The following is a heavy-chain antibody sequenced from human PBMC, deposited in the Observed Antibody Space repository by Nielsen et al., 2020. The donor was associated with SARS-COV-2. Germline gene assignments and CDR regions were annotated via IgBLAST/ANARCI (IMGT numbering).Heavy chain of an antibody. CDR1: GFTFSSYS. V-gene: IGHV3-21*01. CDR3: AKGEGGGTIFGVVIIPFDY. CDR2: ISSSSSYI. J-gene: IGHJ4*02. Sequence: GESLKISCAASGFTFSSYSMNRVRQAPGKGLEWVSSISSSSSYIYYADSVKGRFTISRDNAKNSLYLQMNSLRAEDTAVYYCAKGEGGGTIFGVVIIPFDYWGQGTLVTVSS. D-gene: IGHD3-3*01.